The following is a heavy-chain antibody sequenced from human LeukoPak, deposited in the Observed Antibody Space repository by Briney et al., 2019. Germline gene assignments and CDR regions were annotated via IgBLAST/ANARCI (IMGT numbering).Heavy chain of an antibody. V-gene: IGHV4-39*07. D-gene: IGHD3-3*01. CDR3: ARMEDFWGGSSAFDI. CDR1: SGPISTSNYY. CDR2: IFYSGST. J-gene: IGHJ3*02. Sequence: DPSETLSLTCTVSSGPISTSNYYWGRVRQPPGKALVWIGNIFYSGSTYYRPALKSRVTISLDTSRKQFSLKLNSVTAADTAVYYCARMEDFWGGSSAFDIWGQGTMVTVSS.